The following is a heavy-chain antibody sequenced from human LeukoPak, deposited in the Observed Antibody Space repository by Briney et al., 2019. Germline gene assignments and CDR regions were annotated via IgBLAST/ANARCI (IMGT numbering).Heavy chain of an antibody. CDR2: VNRVAVT. V-gene: IGHV4-34*01. J-gene: IGHJ4*02. CDR1: GFTFSSYS. Sequence: PGGSLRLSCAASGFTFSSYSMNWIRQPPGKGLEWIGEVNRVAVTTYNPSLKSRVTISLDTSKNQFSLKLNSVTAADTAVYYCVRHLSRYFDDYWGQGTLVTVSS. CDR3: VRHLSRYFDDY. D-gene: IGHD3-9*01.